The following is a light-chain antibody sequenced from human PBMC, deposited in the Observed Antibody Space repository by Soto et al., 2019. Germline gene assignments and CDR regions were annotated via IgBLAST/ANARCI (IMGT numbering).Light chain of an antibody. V-gene: IGLV2-14*03. Sequence: QSALTQDASVSGSPGQSITISCTGTSSDVGGYNYVSWYQHHPGKAPKLMIYDVFTRPSGVSNRFSGSKSGNTASLTISALPAEDEADYYCTSWTSTSTYVFGSGTKVTVL. CDR1: SSDVGGYNY. J-gene: IGLJ1*01. CDR3: TSWTSTSTYV. CDR2: DVF.